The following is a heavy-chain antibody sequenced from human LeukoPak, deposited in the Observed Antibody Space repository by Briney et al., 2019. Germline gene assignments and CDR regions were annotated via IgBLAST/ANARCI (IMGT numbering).Heavy chain of an antibody. CDR2: IYSSGLT. J-gene: IGHJ6*03. CDR1: GAPISSSTYY. CDR3: ARDRPRLRGYSYGYYCYMDV. D-gene: IGHD5-18*01. V-gene: IGHV4-39*07. Sequence: SETLSLTCTVSGAPISSSTYYWAWIRQPPGTSLEWIGSIYSSGLTYYHPSLKSRLTISSDTSNNQFSLKLSSVTAADTAVYYCARDRPRLRGYSYGYYCYMDVWGKGTTVTVSS.